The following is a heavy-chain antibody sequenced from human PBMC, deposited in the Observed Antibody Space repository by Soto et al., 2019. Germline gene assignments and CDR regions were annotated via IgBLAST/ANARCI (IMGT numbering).Heavy chain of an antibody. CDR3: ARIATAVFAFDI. CDR1: GFTFSSYG. V-gene: IGHV3-33*01. D-gene: IGHD1-26*01. J-gene: IGHJ3*02. Sequence: GGSLRLSCAASGFTFSSYGMHWVRQAPGKGLEWVAVIWYDGSNKYYAESVKGRFTISRDNSKNTLYLQMNSLRAEDTAVYYCARIATAVFAFDIWGQGTMVTVS. CDR2: IWYDGSNK.